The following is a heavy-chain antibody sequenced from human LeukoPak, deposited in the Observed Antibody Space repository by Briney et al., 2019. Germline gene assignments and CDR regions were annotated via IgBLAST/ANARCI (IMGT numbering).Heavy chain of an antibody. D-gene: IGHD5-12*01. J-gene: IGHJ3*02. CDR1: GFTFSSYG. CDR3: ARGLPSGVDAFDI. V-gene: IGHV3-30*03. CDR2: ISYDGSNK. Sequence: GGSLRLSCAASGFTFSSYGMHWVRQAPGKGLEWVAVISYDGSNKYYADSVKGRFTISRDNSKNTLYLQMNSLRAEDTAVYYCARGLPSGVDAFDIWGQGTMVTVSS.